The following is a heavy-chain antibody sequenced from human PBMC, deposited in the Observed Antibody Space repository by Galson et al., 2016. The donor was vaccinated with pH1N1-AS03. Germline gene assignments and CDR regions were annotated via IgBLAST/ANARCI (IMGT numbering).Heavy chain of an antibody. D-gene: IGHD2-2*01. CDR2: INTDSGVT. CDR1: GYIFTGFY. Sequence: SVKVSCKASGYIFTGFYVHWVRQAPGQGLEWMGWINTDSGVTNYAQKFEAWVTMTRDTSVSTAYMELYGLKSDDTAVYYCARDPRGPCTSATCPTTYYFGMDVWGQGSTVIVPS. J-gene: IGHJ6*02. V-gene: IGHV1-2*04. CDR3: ARDPRGPCTSATCPTTYYFGMDV.